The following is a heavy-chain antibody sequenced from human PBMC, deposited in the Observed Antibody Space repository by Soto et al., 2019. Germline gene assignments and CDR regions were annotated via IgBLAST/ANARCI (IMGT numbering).Heavy chain of an antibody. V-gene: IGHV3-48*02. Sequence: EVQLVESGGTLVQPGGSLRLSCAASGFTFSSYNMNWVRQAPGKGLEWVAYISSSSSTIYYADSVKGRFTISRDNAKNSLYLQMNSLRDEDTAVYYCARDLDTILVAGIEDHWGQGTLVTVSS. CDR1: GFTFSSYN. CDR2: ISSSSSTI. CDR3: ARDLDTILVAGIEDH. J-gene: IGHJ4*02. D-gene: IGHD6-19*01.